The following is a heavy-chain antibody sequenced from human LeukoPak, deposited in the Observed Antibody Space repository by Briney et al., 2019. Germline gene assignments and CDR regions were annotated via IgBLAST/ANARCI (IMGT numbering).Heavy chain of an antibody. V-gene: IGHV4-30-4*01. Sequence: IPSETLSLTCTVSGGSISSGDYYWSWIRQPPGKGLEWIGYIYYSGSTYYNPSLKSRVTISVDTSKNQFSLKLSSVTAADTAVYYCARYYGGNSGPDAFDIWGQGTMVTVSS. D-gene: IGHD4-23*01. CDR2: IYYSGST. CDR1: GGSISSGDYY. J-gene: IGHJ3*02. CDR3: ARYYGGNSGPDAFDI.